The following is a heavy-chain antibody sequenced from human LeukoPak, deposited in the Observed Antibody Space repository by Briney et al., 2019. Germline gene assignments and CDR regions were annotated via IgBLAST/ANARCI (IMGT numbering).Heavy chain of an antibody. Sequence: ASVNVSYKASGCSFTSYDINWVGQATGQGLEWMGWRNPNNGNTGYAQKFQGRVTMTRNTSISTAYMELSSLRSEDTAVYSCAIGTDVSCYDFWASSQPGGDEYRGQGTLVTVSS. CDR1: GCSFTSYD. V-gene: IGHV1-8*01. CDR3: AIGTDVSCYDFWASSQPGGDEY. CDR2: RNPNNGNT. J-gene: IGHJ4*02. D-gene: IGHD5-12*01.